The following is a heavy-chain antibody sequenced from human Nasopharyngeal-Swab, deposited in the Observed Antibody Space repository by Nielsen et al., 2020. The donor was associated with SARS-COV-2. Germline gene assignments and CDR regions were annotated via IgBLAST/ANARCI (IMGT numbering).Heavy chain of an antibody. CDR3: AKGLITMIVVGYNWFDP. J-gene: IGHJ5*02. Sequence: GGSLRLSCAASGFTFSSYGMHWVRQAPGKGLEWVAVISYDGSNKYYADSVKGRFTISRDNSKNTLYLQMNSLRAEDTAVYYCAKGLITMIVVGYNWFDPWGQGTLVTVSS. CDR2: ISYDGSNK. V-gene: IGHV3-30*18. CDR1: GFTFSSYG. D-gene: IGHD3-22*01.